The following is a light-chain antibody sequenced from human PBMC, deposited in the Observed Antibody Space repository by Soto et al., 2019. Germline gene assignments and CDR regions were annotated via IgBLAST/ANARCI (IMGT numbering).Light chain of an antibody. CDR1: SSDVGGYKY. J-gene: IGLJ1*01. V-gene: IGLV2-14*01. CDR3: SSYTSSSTYV. Sequence: QSALTQPASVSGSPGLSITISCTGTSSDVGGYKYVSWYQQHPGKAPKLTIYEVSDRPSGVSNRFSGSKSGNTASLTISGLQAEDEADYYCSSYTSSSTYVFGTGTKLTVL. CDR2: EVS.